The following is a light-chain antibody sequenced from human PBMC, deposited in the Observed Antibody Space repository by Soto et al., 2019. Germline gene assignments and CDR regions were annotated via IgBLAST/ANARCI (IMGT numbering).Light chain of an antibody. CDR1: QSVSSSY. J-gene: IGKJ5*01. CDR2: GAS. Sequence: EIVLTQSPGTLSLSPGERATLSCRASQSVSSSYLAWYQQRPGQAPRLVIYGASSRATGIPDRFSGGGSGTDFTLTISRLEPEDFAVYYCQQYGSPITFGQGTRLEIK. V-gene: IGKV3-20*01. CDR3: QQYGSPIT.